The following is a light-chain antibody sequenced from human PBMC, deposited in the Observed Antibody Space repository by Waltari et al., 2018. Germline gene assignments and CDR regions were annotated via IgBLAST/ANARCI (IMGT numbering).Light chain of an antibody. J-gene: IGLJ2*01. CDR3: QTWDTGVV. CDR1: SGQSSYA. Sequence: QLVLTQPPSASASLGASVRLTCTLTSGQSSYAIAWHQQRPEKGPRYLMRLSSDGSHTKGDRIPDRFSGSSSGADRYLIISSLQSEYEADYYCQTWDTGVVFGGGTKLTVL. CDR2: LSSDGSH. V-gene: IGLV4-69*01.